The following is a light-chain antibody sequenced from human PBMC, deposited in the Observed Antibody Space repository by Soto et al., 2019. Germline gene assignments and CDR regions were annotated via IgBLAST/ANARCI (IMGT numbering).Light chain of an antibody. Sequence: QSVLPQPPSASGTPGQTVPISCSGSSSNIGSNSVNWYQQLPGAAPSLLIYSDDQRPSGVPDRFSGSKSGTSASLAISGLQSEDEADYFCAVWDETLIEVFGTGTKVTVL. CDR1: SSNIGSNS. CDR2: SDD. J-gene: IGLJ1*01. V-gene: IGLV1-44*01. CDR3: AVWDETLIEV.